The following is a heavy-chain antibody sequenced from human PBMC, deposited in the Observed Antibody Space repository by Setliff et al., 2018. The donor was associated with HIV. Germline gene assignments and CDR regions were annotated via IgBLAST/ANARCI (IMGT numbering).Heavy chain of an antibody. CDR3: ARDPWFGELSDAFDI. V-gene: IGHV4-38-2*02. CDR2: IYHSGST. J-gene: IGHJ3*02. Sequence: PSETLSLTCAVSGYSISSGYYWGWIRQPPGKGLEWIGSIYHSGSTYYNPSLKSRVTISVDTSKNQFSLKLSSVTAADTAVYYCARDPWFGELSDAFDIWGQGTMVTVSS. CDR1: GYSISSGYY. D-gene: IGHD3-10*01.